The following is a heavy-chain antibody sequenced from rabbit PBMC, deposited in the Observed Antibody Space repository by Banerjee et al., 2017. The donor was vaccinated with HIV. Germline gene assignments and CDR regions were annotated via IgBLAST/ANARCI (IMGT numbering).Heavy chain of an antibody. Sequence: QEQLVESGGGLVQPEGSLTLTCKASGFDFSSSGWPCWVRQAPGKGLEWIACIESGNTNTYYASWAKGRFTISKTSSTTVTLQMTSLTAADTATYFCARGGYTSGLGLWGPGTLVTVS. CDR1: GFDFSSSGW. V-gene: IGHV1S45*01. J-gene: IGHJ4*01. CDR3: ARGGYTSGLGL. CDR2: IESGNTNT. D-gene: IGHD1-1*01.